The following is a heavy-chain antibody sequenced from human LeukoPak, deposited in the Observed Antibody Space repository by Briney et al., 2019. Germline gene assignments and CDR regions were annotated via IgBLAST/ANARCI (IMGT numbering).Heavy chain of an antibody. D-gene: IGHD1-14*01. V-gene: IGHV3-23*01. CDR1: EFTFSSYA. CDR2: ITVSGGTT. CDR3: AKYLTARGPPYALDV. Sequence: GGSLRLSCAASEFTFSSYAMQWVRQAPGKGLEWVSGITVSGGTTYYTNSVKGRFTISRDNSKNTLYLQMNILRAEDTAVYYCAKYLTARGPPYALDVWGQGTTVTVSS. J-gene: IGHJ6*02.